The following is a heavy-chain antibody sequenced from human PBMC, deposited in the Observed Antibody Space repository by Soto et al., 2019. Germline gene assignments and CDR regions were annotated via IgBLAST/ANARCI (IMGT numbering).Heavy chain of an antibody. J-gene: IGHJ4*02. CDR3: ARDGYDSSGSHDY. Sequence: GGSLRLSCAASGFIFKNYFMHWVRQGTGKGLEWVAVIWHDGSRKYYADSVKGRFTISRDNSKNTLYLQMNSLRAEDTAVYYCARDGYDSSGSHDYWGQGTLVTVSS. V-gene: IGHV3-33*01. CDR1: GFIFKNYF. D-gene: IGHD3-22*01. CDR2: IWHDGSRK.